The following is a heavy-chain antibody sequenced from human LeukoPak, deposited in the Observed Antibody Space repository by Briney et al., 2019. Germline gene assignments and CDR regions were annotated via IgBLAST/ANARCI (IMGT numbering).Heavy chain of an antibody. CDR1: GFTFSSYA. CDR3: AKGKERAVAGYGMDV. V-gene: IGHV3-23*01. CDR2: ISGSGGST. D-gene: IGHD6-19*01. J-gene: IGHJ6*02. Sequence: GGSLRLSCAASGFTFSSYAMSWVRQAPGKGLEWVSAISGSGGSTYYADSVKGRFTISRDNSKNTLYLQMNSLRTEDTAVYYCAKGKERAVAGYGMDVWGQGTTVTVSS.